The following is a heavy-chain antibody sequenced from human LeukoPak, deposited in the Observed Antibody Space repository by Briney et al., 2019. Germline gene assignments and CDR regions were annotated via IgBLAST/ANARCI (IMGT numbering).Heavy chain of an antibody. J-gene: IGHJ4*02. Sequence: ASVKVSCKASGYTFISYGISWLRQAPGQGIEWMGWISANKGDTEYAQKFQGRLTVTRDTSTSTAYMELKRLKSDDTAVYYCARADIIVVAGATPVGSAFEYWGQGTLITVS. D-gene: IGHD2-15*01. CDR3: ARADIIVVAGATPVGSAFEY. V-gene: IGHV1-18*01. CDR2: ISANKGDT. CDR1: GYTFISYG.